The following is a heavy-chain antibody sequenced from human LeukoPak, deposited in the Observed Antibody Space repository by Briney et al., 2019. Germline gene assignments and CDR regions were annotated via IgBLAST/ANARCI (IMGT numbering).Heavy chain of an antibody. V-gene: IGHV3-23*01. CDR2: ISGSGGST. CDR1: GFTFSSYA. J-gene: IGHJ4*02. D-gene: IGHD6-13*01. Sequence: GGSLRLSCAASGFTFSSYAMSWVRQAPGKGLEWVSDISGSGGSTYYADSVKGGFTISRDNSKNTLYLQMNSLRAEDTAVYYCAKSVRSSWYVLFDYWGQGTLVTVSS. CDR3: AKSVRSSWYVLFDY.